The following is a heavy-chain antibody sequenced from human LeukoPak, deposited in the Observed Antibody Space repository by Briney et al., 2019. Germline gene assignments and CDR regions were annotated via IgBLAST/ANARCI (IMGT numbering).Heavy chain of an antibody. CDR3: AKGSGTTVPRYQFDY. Sequence: QSGGSLRLSCAASGFTFSSYAMSWVRQAPRKGLEWVSAISGSGGSTYYADSVKGRFTISRDNSKNTLYLQMDSLRAEDTAVYYCAKGSGTTVPRYQFDYWGQGTLVTVSS. D-gene: IGHD4-17*01. CDR1: GFTFSSYA. J-gene: IGHJ4*02. CDR2: ISGSGGST. V-gene: IGHV3-23*01.